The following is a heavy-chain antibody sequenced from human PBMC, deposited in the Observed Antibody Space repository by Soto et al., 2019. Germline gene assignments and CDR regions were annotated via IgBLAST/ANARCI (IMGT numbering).Heavy chain of an antibody. CDR1: GFTFSKHA. CDR3: AQTYCSSITCYTNSPLGV. CDR2: ISASGHTA. J-gene: IGHJ6*02. V-gene: IGHV3-23*01. D-gene: IGHD2-2*02. Sequence: GGSLRLSCATSGFTFSKHAVSWVRQAPGKGLEWVSGISASGHTAYYADSVKGRFTISRDNSRNTLFLQVNDLRAEDTAVYYCAQTYCSSITCYTNSPLGVWGQGTTVTVS.